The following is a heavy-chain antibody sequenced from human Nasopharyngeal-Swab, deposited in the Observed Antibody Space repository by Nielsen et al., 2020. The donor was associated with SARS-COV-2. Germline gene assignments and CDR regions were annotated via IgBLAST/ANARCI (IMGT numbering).Heavy chain of an antibody. CDR1: GGSISSYY. Sequence: SETLSLTCTVSGGSISSYYWSWIRQPPGKGLEWIGYIYYSGSTNYNPSLKSRVTISVDTSKNQFSLKLSSVTAADTAVYYCVRFTSVGDAFDIWGQGTMVTVSS. D-gene: IGHD6-6*01. CDR2: IYYSGST. V-gene: IGHV4-59*01. J-gene: IGHJ3*02. CDR3: VRFTSVGDAFDI.